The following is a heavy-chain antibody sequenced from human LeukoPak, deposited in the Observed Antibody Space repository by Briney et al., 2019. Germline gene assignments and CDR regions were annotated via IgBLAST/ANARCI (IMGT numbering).Heavy chain of an antibody. J-gene: IGHJ4*02. Sequence: GGSLGLSCAASGFIFNNYGLVWVRQAPGKGLEWVSAISNDGGGTTYADFVKRRFSVSRDNSKNTLFLQMNSLRAEDTALYYCAKGSSGYFFALCGQGTLVTVTS. CDR2: ISNDGGGT. V-gene: IGHV3-23*01. CDR3: AKGSSGYFFAL. CDR1: GFIFNNYG. D-gene: IGHD3-22*01.